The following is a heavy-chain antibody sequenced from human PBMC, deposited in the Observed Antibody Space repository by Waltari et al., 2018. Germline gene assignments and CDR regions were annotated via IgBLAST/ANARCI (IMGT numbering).Heavy chain of an antibody. D-gene: IGHD3-9*01. V-gene: IGHV4-34*01. CDR2: INHSGST. CDR3: ARRAYYDILTGYS. J-gene: IGHJ4*02. Sequence: QVQLQQWGAGLLKPSETLSLTCAVYGGSLSGYYWSWIRQPPGKGLEWIGEINHSGSTNYNPSLKSRVTISVDTSKNQFSLKLSSVTAADTAVYYCARRAYYDILTGYSWGQGTLVTVSS. CDR1: GGSLSGYY.